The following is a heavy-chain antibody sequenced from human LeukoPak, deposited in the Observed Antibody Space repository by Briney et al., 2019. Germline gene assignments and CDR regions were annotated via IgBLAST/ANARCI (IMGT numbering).Heavy chain of an antibody. CDR3: ASGIQLWSWFDY. D-gene: IGHD5-18*01. CDR1: GFTFSSYA. Sequence: GRSLRLSCAASGFTFSSYAMHWVRQAPGKGLEWVAVISYDGSNKYYADSVKGRFTISRDNSKNTLYLQMNSLRAEDTAVYYCASGIQLWSWFDYWGQGTLVTVSS. V-gene: IGHV3-30*04. CDR2: ISYDGSNK. J-gene: IGHJ4*02.